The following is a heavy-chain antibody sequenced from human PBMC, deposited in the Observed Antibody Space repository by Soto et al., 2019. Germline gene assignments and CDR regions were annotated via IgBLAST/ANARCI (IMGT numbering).Heavy chain of an antibody. CDR1: GGSISSYY. V-gene: IGHV4-4*07. CDR2: IYPSGST. CDR3: ARKAPDLTRGMDV. Sequence: QVQLQESGPGLVKPSETLSLTCTVSGGSISSYYWSWIRQPPGQGLEWIGRIYPSGSTNSNPSLTSSVTISVDTSKNHFSLKLSSVTAADMAVYYFARKAPDLTRGMDVWGQWTTVTVSS. J-gene: IGHJ6*02. D-gene: IGHD3-3*01.